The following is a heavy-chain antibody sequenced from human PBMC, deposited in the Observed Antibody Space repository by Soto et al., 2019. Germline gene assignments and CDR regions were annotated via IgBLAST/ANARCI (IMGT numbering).Heavy chain of an antibody. D-gene: IGHD3-3*01. CDR3: ARAYYDFWSGYFCWFDP. J-gene: IGHJ5*02. CDR2: IYYNGST. CDR1: GVNISSGGYY. V-gene: IGHV4-31*03. Sequence: SETLSLTSTVSGVNISSGGYYWSWIRQHPGKGLEWIGYIYYNGSTYYNPSLKSRVTISVGTSKNQFSLKLSSVTAADTAVYYCARAYYDFWSGYFCWFDPWGQGTLVTVSS.